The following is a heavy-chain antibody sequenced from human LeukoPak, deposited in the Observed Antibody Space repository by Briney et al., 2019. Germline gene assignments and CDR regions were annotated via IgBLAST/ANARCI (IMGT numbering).Heavy chain of an antibody. CDR2: ISGSGGST. V-gene: IGHV3-23*01. D-gene: IGHD6-19*01. Sequence: GGSLRLSCAASGFTFSSYAMTWVRQAPGKGLEWISAISGSGGSTYYADSVKGRFTISRDNSKNTLYLQMTGLRAEDTALYYCAKTKHWLVPYAVIDHWGQGTLVTVSS. CDR3: AKTKHWLVPYAVIDH. CDR1: GFTFSSYA. J-gene: IGHJ4*02.